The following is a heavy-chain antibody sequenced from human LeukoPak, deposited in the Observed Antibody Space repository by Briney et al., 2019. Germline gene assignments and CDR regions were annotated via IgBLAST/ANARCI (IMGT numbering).Heavy chain of an antibody. D-gene: IGHD6-19*01. CDR1: GFTFSSYW. V-gene: IGHV3-7*01. CDR2: IKQDGSEK. J-gene: IGHJ4*02. CDR3: ARKLAGHYFDY. Sequence: GGSLRLSCAASGFTFSSYWMSWVRQAPGKGLEWVANIKQDGSEKYYVDSVKGRFTISRDNSKNTLYLQMNSLRAEDTAVYYCARKLAGHYFDYWGQGTLVTVSS.